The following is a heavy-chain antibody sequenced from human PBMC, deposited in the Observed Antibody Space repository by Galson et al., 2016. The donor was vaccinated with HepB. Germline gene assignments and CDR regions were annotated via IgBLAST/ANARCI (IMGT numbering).Heavy chain of an antibody. V-gene: IGHV3-43*01. D-gene: IGHD2-8*01. J-gene: IGHJ1*01. CDR2: INWDGTNT. CDR3: VKDMVYCTNGVCFSGFQH. Sequence: SLRLSCAASGFTFDDYPIHWVRQAPGKGLEWVSLINWDGTNTYYADSVKGRFTISRDNSKNSLYLQMNSLNTEDTALYYCVKDMVYCTNGVCFSGFQHWGQGTLVTVSS. CDR1: GFTFDDYP.